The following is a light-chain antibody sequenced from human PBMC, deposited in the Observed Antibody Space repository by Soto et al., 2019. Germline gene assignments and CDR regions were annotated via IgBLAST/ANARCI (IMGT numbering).Light chain of an antibody. Sequence: EIVLAQSPVTLSLSPGERATLSCRASQSVTNSFLAWYQQKPGQSPRLLIYGASNRATGFPARFSGSGSGTEFTLTISSLQSEDFAFYYCQQYNDNWPTFGQGTKVDIK. J-gene: IGKJ1*01. V-gene: IGKV3-15*01. CDR1: QSVTNS. CDR3: QQYNDNWPT. CDR2: GAS.